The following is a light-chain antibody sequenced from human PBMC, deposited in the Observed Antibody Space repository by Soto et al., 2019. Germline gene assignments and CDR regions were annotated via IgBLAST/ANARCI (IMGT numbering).Light chain of an antibody. CDR1: ASNSNW. J-gene: IGKJ4*02. Sequence: DIQMTQSPSTLSASVGDRVIITCRASASNSNWLAWYQQKPGKAPNLLIYKAASLKSGVPLRFSGSGSGTEFTLTINSLQPDDFATYYCQQYDTYWTFGGGTKVEFK. CDR3: QQYDTYWT. CDR2: KAA. V-gene: IGKV1-5*03.